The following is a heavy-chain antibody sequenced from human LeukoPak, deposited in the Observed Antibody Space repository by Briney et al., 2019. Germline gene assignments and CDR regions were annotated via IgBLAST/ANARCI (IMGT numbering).Heavy chain of an antibody. Sequence: GGSLRLSCATSGFSLTTYWMSWVRQAPGRGLEWVANIKPDGRGTFYVDSVKGRFTISRDNAKNSVYLQMNSLGEEDTAVYYCTAVDGPWGQGTPVTVSS. J-gene: IGHJ5*02. CDR1: GFSLTTYW. CDR2: IKPDGRGT. D-gene: IGHD6-19*01. V-gene: IGHV3-7*01. CDR3: TAVDGP.